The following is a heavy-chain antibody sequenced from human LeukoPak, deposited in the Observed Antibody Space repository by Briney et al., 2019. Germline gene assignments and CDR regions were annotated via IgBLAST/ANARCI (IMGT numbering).Heavy chain of an antibody. Sequence: GGSLRLSCAASGFTFSSCDMHWVRQATGKGLEWVSAIGTAGDTYYPGSVKGRFTISRENAKNSLYLQMNSLRAGDTAVYYCARGPYESGGWYKYYGMDVWGQGTTVTVSS. CDR3: ARGPYESGGWYKYYGMDV. CDR2: IGTAGDT. D-gene: IGHD6-19*01. V-gene: IGHV3-13*01. CDR1: GFTFSSCD. J-gene: IGHJ6*02.